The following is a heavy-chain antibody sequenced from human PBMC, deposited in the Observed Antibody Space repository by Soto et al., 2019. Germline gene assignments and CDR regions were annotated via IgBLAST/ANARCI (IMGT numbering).Heavy chain of an antibody. J-gene: IGHJ5*02. Sequence: ASVKVSCRASGYTFTSYGISWVRQAPGQGLEWMGWISAYNGNTNYAQKLQGRVTMTTETSTSTAYMELRSLRSDDTAVYYCARDISSGLYEKIDPWGQGTLVTFSS. D-gene: IGHD6-19*01. CDR1: GYTFTSYG. CDR3: ARDISSGLYEKIDP. V-gene: IGHV1-18*04. CDR2: ISAYNGNT.